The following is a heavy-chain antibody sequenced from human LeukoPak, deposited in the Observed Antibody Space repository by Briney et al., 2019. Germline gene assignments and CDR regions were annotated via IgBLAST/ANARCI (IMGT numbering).Heavy chain of an antibody. CDR1: GYTFTGYY. CDR3: AREGYYGSGSEFDY. J-gene: IGHJ4*02. CDR2: INPNSGGT. V-gene: IGHV1-2*04. D-gene: IGHD3-10*01. Sequence: ASVKVSCKASGYTFTGYYMHWVRQAPGQGLEWMGWINPNSGGTNYAQKFQGWVTMIRDTSISTAYMELSRLRSDDTAVYYCAREGYYGSGSEFDYWGQGTLVTVSS.